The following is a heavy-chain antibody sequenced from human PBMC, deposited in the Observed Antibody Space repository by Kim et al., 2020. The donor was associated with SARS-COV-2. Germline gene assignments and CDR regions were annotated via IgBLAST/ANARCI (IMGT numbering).Heavy chain of an antibody. Sequence: SETLSLTCTVSGASISTYFWTWIRQPAGKGLEWIGRIYTSGTTTCNTSLKSRGTMSVDNSKNQFSLNLSTVTAADTAVYYCARESWSYRVFDYWGQGTRVTVSS. CDR1: GASISTYF. V-gene: IGHV4-4*07. CDR3: ARESWSYRVFDY. J-gene: IGHJ4*02. D-gene: IGHD3-10*01. CDR2: IYTSGTT.